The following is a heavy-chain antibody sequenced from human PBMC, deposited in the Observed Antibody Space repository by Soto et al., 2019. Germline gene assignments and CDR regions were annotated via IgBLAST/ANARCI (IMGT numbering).Heavy chain of an antibody. CDR2: ISSSSSYI. CDR3: ARDRLKYYYDSSGYRVFDY. D-gene: IGHD3-22*01. Sequence: EVQLVESGGGPVKPGGSLRLSCAASGFTFSSYSMNWVRQAPGKGLEWVSSISSSSSYIYYADSVKGRFTISRDNAKNSLYLQMNSLRAEDTAVYYCARDRLKYYYDSSGYRVFDYWGQGTLVTVSS. J-gene: IGHJ4*02. CDR1: GFTFSSYS. V-gene: IGHV3-21*01.